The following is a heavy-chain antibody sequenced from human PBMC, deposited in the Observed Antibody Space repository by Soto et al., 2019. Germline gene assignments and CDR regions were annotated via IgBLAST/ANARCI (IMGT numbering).Heavy chain of an antibody. V-gene: IGHV3-23*01. CDR2: ISGQGGTT. Sequence: EVILLESGGHLVAPGESLRLSCVASGLSFSSSALTWVRQAPGKGLEWVADISGQGGTTYYADSVKGRFIISRDNSKNTLSLQMTSLRVEDTAVYYCAKENDYSIIESNWFDAWGPGTLVSVSS. J-gene: IGHJ5*02. CDR1: GLSFSSSA. CDR3: AKENDYSIIESNWFDA. D-gene: IGHD4-4*01.